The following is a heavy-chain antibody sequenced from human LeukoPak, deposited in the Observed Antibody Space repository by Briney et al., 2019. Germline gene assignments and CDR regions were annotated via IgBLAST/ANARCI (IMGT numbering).Heavy chain of an antibody. D-gene: IGHD6-6*01. CDR3: ARALQYSSSPDTTDY. V-gene: IGHV4-39*07. J-gene: IGHJ4*02. Sequence: SETLSLTCSVSGDSSSRFSGHWGWIRQSPGKVLEYIGTFHSDGNTHYNPSLKSRVTISVDTSKNQFSLKLSSVTAADTAVYYCARALQYSSSPDTTDYWGQGTLVTVSS. CDR1: GDSSSRFSGH. CDR2: FHSDGNT.